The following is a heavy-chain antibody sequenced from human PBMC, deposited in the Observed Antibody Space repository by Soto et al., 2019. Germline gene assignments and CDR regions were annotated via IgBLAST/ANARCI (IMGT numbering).Heavy chain of an antibody. Sequence: QVQLQESGPGLVKPSETLSLTCTVSGGSISSYYWSWIRQPPGKGLEWIGYIYYSGSTNYNPSLKSRVTISVDTSKNQFSLKLSSVTAADTAVYYCARAGLSWFGDLVPYGMDVWGQGTTVTVSS. J-gene: IGHJ6*02. CDR2: IYYSGST. CDR3: ARAGLSWFGDLVPYGMDV. CDR1: GGSISSYY. V-gene: IGHV4-59*01. D-gene: IGHD3-10*01.